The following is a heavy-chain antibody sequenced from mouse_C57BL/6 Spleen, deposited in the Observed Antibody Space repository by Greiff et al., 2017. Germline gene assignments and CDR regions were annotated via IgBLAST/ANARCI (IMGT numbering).Heavy chain of an antibody. D-gene: IGHD2-5*01. V-gene: IGHV1-55*01. J-gene: IGHJ4*01. CDR2: INPGSGST. Sequence: QVQLQQSGAELVKPGASVKMSCKASGYTFTSYWITWVKQRPGQGLEWIGDINPGSGSTNYNEKFKSKATLTVDTSSSTAYMQLSSLTSEDSAVYCCARYSNCYAMAYWGQGTSVTVSS. CDR1: GYTFTSYW. CDR3: ARYSNCYAMAY.